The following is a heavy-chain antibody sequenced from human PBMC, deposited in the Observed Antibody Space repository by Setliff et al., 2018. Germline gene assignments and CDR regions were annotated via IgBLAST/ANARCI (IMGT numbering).Heavy chain of an antibody. Sequence: PSETLSLTCTVSGGSTNNYHWTWIRQPAGKGLEWIGRLYPNGNTNYNPSLKRRVNMSADSSKNNLSLRLKYVTAADTAVYYCAKEYVVIQFVTNVHNHYGMDVWGQGTTVTVSS. CDR1: GGSTNNYH. V-gene: IGHV4-4*07. J-gene: IGHJ6*02. D-gene: IGHD2-21*01. CDR2: LYPNGNT. CDR3: AKEYVVIQFVTNVHNHYGMDV.